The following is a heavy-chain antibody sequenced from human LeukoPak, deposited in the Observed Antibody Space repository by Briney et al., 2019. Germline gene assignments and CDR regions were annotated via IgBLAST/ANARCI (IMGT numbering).Heavy chain of an antibody. J-gene: IGHJ1*01. Sequence: GSLRPSCAPSRVTPSSYGIHRVRQAPCTGLEAGAGIWYDGSNKSSATSVPGRFTISRHNSQQTLYLQMNSLRAEGTAVYYCARESGYSSSWYSGYFQHWGQGTLVTVSS. V-gene: IGHV3-33*01. CDR3: ARESGYSSSWYSGYFQH. D-gene: IGHD6-13*01. CDR1: RVTPSSYG. CDR2: IWYDGSNK.